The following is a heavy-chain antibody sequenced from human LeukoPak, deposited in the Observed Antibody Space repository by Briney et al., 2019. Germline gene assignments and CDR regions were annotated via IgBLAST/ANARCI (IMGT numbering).Heavy chain of an antibody. CDR3: ARIQTSGGRWYYYGMDV. CDR1: GGSISSYY. CDR2: IYYSGST. V-gene: IGHV4-59*01. Sequence: PSETLSLTCTVSGGSISSYYWSWIRQPAGKGLEWIGYIYYSGSTNYNPSLKSRVTISVDTSKNQFSLKLSSVTAADTAVYYCARIQTSGGRWYYYGMDVWGQGTTVTVSS. J-gene: IGHJ6*02. D-gene: IGHD2-15*01.